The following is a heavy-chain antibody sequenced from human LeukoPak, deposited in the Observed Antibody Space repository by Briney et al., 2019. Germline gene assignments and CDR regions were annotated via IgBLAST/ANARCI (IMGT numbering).Heavy chain of an antibody. CDR1: GFTFSSYS. Sequence: GGSLRLSCAASGFTFSSYSMNWVRQAPGKGLEWVSSISSSSSYIYYADSVKGRFTISRDNAKNSLYLQMNSLRAEDTAVYYCSGGSGYYYYFDYWGQGTLVTVSS. V-gene: IGHV3-21*01. CDR2: ISSSSSYI. D-gene: IGHD3-22*01. J-gene: IGHJ4*02. CDR3: SGGSGYYYYFDY.